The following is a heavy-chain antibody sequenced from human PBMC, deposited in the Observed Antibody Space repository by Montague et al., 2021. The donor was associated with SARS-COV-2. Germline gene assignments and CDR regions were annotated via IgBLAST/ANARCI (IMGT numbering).Heavy chain of an antibody. J-gene: IGHJ3*02. V-gene: IGHV4-34*01. CDR2: INHSGST. Sequence: ETLSLTCAVYGGSFSGYYWSWIRQPPGKGLEWIGEINHSGSTNYNPSLKSRVTISVDTSKNQFSLKLSSVTAADTAVYYCARGSKKISKRWLQFDDAFDIWGQGTMVTVSS. CDR1: GGSFSGYY. CDR3: ARGSKKISKRWLQFDDAFDI. D-gene: IGHD5-24*01.